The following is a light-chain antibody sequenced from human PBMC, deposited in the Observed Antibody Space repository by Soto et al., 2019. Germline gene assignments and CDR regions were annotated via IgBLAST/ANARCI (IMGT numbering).Light chain of an antibody. CDR1: QSISSSY. Sequence: EIVLTQSPGTLSLSPGERATLSCRASQSISSSYLAWYQQKPGQAPRLLVYGASSRATGIPDRFSGSGSGTDVTLTISRLEPEDFAVYYCQQYGSARFTFGPGTKVDSK. J-gene: IGKJ3*01. CDR2: GAS. CDR3: QQYGSARFT. V-gene: IGKV3-20*01.